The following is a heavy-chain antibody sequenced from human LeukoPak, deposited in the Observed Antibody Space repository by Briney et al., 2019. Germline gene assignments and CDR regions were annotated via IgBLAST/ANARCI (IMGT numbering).Heavy chain of an antibody. CDR3: ARDFLNTFDI. CDR2: ISSTSTYI. Sequence: PGGSLRLSCAASGSTFTSYTMNWVRQAPGKGLEWVSSISSTSTYIFYADSVKGRFTISRDNAKNSLYLQMNSLRAKDTAVYYCARDFLNTFDIWGQGTMVTVSS. J-gene: IGHJ3*02. D-gene: IGHD1/OR15-1a*01. CDR1: GSTFTSYT. V-gene: IGHV3-21*01.